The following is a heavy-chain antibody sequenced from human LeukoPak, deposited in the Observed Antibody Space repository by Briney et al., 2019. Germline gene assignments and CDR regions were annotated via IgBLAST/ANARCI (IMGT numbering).Heavy chain of an antibody. Sequence: GGSLRLYCAASGFTFSDYYMSWIRQAPGKGLEWVSYISSSGTTIYYADSVKGRFTISRDNAKNSLYLQMNSLRAEDTAVYYCARARPSATYYYDSSGYLVWGQGTLVTVSS. CDR2: ISSSGTTI. CDR1: GFTFSDYY. V-gene: IGHV3-11*01. D-gene: IGHD3-22*01. CDR3: ARARPSATYYYDSSGYLV. J-gene: IGHJ4*02.